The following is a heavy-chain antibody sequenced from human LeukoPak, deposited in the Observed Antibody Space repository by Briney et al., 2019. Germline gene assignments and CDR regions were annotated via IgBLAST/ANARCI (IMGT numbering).Heavy chain of an antibody. D-gene: IGHD3-9*01. V-gene: IGHV1-69*10. CDR2: IIPILGIA. CDR3: ARAYYDILTGYSYYFDY. CDR1: GFTFSSYA. J-gene: IGHJ4*02. Sequence: GGSLDLSFAASGFTFSSYAIGGVRQAPGQGLEWMGGIIPILGIANYAQKFQGRVTITADKSTSTAYMELSSLRSEDTAVYYCARAYYDILTGYSYYFDYWGQGTLVTVSS.